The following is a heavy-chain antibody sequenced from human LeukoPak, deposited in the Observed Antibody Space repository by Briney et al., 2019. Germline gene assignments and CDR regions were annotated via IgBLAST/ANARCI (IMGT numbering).Heavy chain of an antibody. CDR1: GGSISSYY. J-gene: IGHJ4*02. CDR3: ARAGYYSAFDY. Sequence: SETLSLTCTVSGGSISSYYWSRIRQPPGKGQEWIGHIYYSGSTNYNPSLKSRVTISVDTSKNQFSLKLSSVTAADTAVYYCARAGYYSAFDYWGQGTLVTVSS. V-gene: IGHV4-59*01. CDR2: IYYSGST. D-gene: IGHD3-22*01.